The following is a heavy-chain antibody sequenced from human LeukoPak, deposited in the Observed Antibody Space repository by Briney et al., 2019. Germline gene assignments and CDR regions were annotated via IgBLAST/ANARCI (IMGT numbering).Heavy chain of an antibody. J-gene: IGHJ2*01. Sequence: GGSLRLSCAASGFTFSHFAMSWVRQAPGKGLEWVAHMKQAGSEKYYLDSVKGRFTISRDNSKNTLYLQMNSLRAEDTAVYYCAKDRWFGELLPRYFDLWGRGTLVTVSS. CDR1: GFTFSHFA. CDR2: MKQAGSEK. CDR3: AKDRWFGELLPRYFDL. V-gene: IGHV3-7*03. D-gene: IGHD3-10*01.